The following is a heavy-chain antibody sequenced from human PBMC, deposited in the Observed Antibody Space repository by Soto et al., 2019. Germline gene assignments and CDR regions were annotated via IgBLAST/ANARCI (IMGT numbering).Heavy chain of an antibody. CDR1: GFTFSHAW. D-gene: IGHD1-26*01. V-gene: IGHV3-15*01. J-gene: IGHJ5*02. CDR2: IKSRADGGTK. Sequence: EMHLVDSGGGLVKPGGSLRLSCAASGFTFSHAWMSWVRQAPGKGLEWVGRIKSRADGGTKDYGAPVRGRFTISRDDSENMLYLQMNSLKTEDTAVYYCTVVKWWVQYSTSGYWFDPWGPGTLVTVSS. CDR3: TVVKWWVQYSTSGYWFDP.